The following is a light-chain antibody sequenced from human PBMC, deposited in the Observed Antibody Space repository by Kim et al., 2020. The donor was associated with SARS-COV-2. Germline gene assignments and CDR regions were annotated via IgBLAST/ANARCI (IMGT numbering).Light chain of an antibody. CDR3: QSFDSSNRV. CDR1: SGSIASND. J-gene: IGLJ3*02. Sequence: GKTVTSSCTRSSGSIASNDVQWYQQRPGSAPTTVICEGNQRPSGVPDRFSGSIDSSSNSASLTISGLKTEDEADYYWQSFDSSNRVFGGGTQLTVL. V-gene: IGLV6-57*03. CDR2: EGN.